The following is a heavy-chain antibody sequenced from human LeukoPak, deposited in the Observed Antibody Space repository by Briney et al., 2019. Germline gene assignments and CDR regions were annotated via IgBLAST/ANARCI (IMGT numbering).Heavy chain of an antibody. CDR2: IYYSGST. D-gene: IGHD3-10*01. CDR1: GGSISSGDYY. CDR3: ARVRVRGVISMRYNWFDP. J-gene: IGHJ5*02. V-gene: IGHV4-30-4*01. Sequence: PSETLSLTCTVSGGSISSGDYYWSWIRQPPGKGLEWIGYIYYSGSTYYNPSLKSRVTISVDTSKNQFSLKLSSVTAADTAVYYCARVRVRGVISMRYNWFDPWGQGTLVTVSS.